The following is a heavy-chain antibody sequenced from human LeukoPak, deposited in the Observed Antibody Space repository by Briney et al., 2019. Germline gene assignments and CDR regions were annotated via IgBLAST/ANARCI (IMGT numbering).Heavy chain of an antibody. CDR1: GGSISSYY. CDR3: AREGSSGYSDY. Sequence: SETLSLTCTVSGGSISSYYWSWIRQPPGKGLEWIGYIYYSGSTDYNPSLKSRVTISVDTSKNQFSLKLSSVTAADTAVYYCAREGSSGYSDYWGQGTLVTVSS. D-gene: IGHD3-22*01. V-gene: IGHV4-59*01. J-gene: IGHJ4*02. CDR2: IYYSGST.